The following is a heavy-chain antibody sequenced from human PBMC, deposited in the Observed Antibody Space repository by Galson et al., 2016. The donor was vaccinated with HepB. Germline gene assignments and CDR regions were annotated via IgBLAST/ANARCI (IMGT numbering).Heavy chain of an antibody. CDR1: GYTFIHYY. D-gene: IGHD6-13*01. CDR2: INPSGGST. V-gene: IGHV1-46*01. Sequence: SVKVSCKASGYTFIHYYMHWVRQAPGQGLEWVGIINPSGGSTSYAQKVQDRVTMTTDTSTITVYMELRGLRSEDTAVYYCARDRGSSWYLESDYWGQGTLVTVSS. J-gene: IGHJ4*02. CDR3: ARDRGSSWYLESDY.